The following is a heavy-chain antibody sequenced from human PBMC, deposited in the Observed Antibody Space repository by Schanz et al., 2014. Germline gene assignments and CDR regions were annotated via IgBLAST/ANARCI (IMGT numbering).Heavy chain of an antibody. Sequence: QVQLVQSGAEVKKPGASVKVSCKASGYTFTTYYIHWVRQAPGQGLEWMGIINPSGGTTKYAQRFQGRVTMTWDTSTSTVSMELSSLRSDDTAVYYCARDIQYHYDTSGPVGAFDIWGQGTVVTVSS. D-gene: IGHD3-22*01. CDR2: INPSGGTT. CDR3: ARDIQYHYDTSGPVGAFDI. J-gene: IGHJ3*02. CDR1: GYTFTTYY. V-gene: IGHV1-46*01.